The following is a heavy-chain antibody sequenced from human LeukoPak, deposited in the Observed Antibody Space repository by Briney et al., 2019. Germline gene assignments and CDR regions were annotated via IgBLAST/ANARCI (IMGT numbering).Heavy chain of an antibody. V-gene: IGHV3-49*04. CDR2: IKSKAYGGTT. CDR3: TSYGSGSYWEDY. CDR1: GFTFGDYA. D-gene: IGHD3-10*01. J-gene: IGHJ4*02. Sequence: GGSLRLSCTASGFTFGDYAMSWVRQAPGKGLEGVGFIKSKAYGGTTEYAASVKGRFTISRDDSKSIAYLQMNSLKTEDTAVYYCTSYGSGSYWEDYWGQGTLVTVSS.